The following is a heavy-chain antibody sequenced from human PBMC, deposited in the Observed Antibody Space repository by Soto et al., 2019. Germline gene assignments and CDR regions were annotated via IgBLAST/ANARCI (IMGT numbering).Heavy chain of an antibody. Sequence: SGPTLVNPTQTLTLTCTFSGFSLNTGGVGVGWIRQPPGKALEWLALIYWDDDKRYSPSLQSRLTITKDTSKNQVVLTMTNMDPVDTATYFCAHRNVEVVAESTNTFDFWGQGSRVTVSS. D-gene: IGHD2-15*01. J-gene: IGHJ4*02. V-gene: IGHV2-5*02. CDR1: GFSLNTGGVG. CDR3: AHRNVEVVAESTNTFDF. CDR2: IYWDDDK.